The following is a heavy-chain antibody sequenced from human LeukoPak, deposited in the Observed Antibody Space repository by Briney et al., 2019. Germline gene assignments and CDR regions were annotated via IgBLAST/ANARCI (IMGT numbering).Heavy chain of an antibody. CDR2: ISSDGSGT. J-gene: IGHJ4*02. D-gene: IGHD6-19*01. CDR3: AREGAVAVDY. Sequence: GSPRLSCAASGFTFSDYYMSWIRQAPGKGLVWVSRISSDGSGTSYADSVKGRFTISRDNAKNTLYLQMNSLRAEDTAVYYCAREGAVAVDYWGQGTLVTVAS. CDR1: GFTFSDYY. V-gene: IGHV3-74*01.